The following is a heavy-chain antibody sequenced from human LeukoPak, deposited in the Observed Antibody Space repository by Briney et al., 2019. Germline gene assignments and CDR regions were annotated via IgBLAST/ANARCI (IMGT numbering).Heavy chain of an antibody. D-gene: IGHD1-26*01. CDR2: IYYSGTT. CDR3: ARHGGSYYFDY. CDR1: GGSISNSNYY. Sequence: SETLSLTCTVSGGSISNSNYYWGWIRQPPGQGLEWIVSIYYSGTTYYNPSLKSRVTKSVDTSKNQFSLNLSSVSAAAPALYYCARHGGSYYFDYWGQGTLVTVPS. J-gene: IGHJ4*02. V-gene: IGHV4-39*01.